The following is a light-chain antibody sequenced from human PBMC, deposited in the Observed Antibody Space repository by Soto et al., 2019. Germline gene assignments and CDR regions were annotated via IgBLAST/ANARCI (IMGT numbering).Light chain of an antibody. J-gene: IGLJ1*01. Sequence: QSVLTQSPSVSAAPGQTVTISCSGSSSSIGSNYVSWFQQLPGTAPKLLISENNKRPSGIPDRFSGSKSGTSATLDITGLQTGDEADYYCGTWDNSLSAGVFGTGTKLTVL. CDR3: GTWDNSLSAGV. CDR2: ENN. V-gene: IGLV1-51*02. CDR1: SSSIGSNY.